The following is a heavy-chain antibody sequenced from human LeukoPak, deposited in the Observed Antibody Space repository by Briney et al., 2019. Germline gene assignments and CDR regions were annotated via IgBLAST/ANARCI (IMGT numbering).Heavy chain of an antibody. Sequence: SSVKVSCKASGGTFSSYAISWVRQAPGQGLEWMGRVIPIFGTANYAQKFQGRVTINTDESTSPAYMELSSLRSEDTAVYYCARDRIRGYSYGITNYFDYWGQGTLVTVSS. D-gene: IGHD5-18*01. V-gene: IGHV1-69*05. CDR2: VIPIFGTA. CDR3: ARDRIRGYSYGITNYFDY. CDR1: GGTFSSYA. J-gene: IGHJ4*02.